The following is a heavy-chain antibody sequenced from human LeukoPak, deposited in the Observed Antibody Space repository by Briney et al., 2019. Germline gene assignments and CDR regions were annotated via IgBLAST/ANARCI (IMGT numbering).Heavy chain of an antibody. D-gene: IGHD5-18*01. J-gene: IGHJ4*02. CDR3: AKEDSYGSLWDFYDY. CDR2: ISYDGSNK. V-gene: IGHV3-30-3*01. CDR1: GFTFSSYA. Sequence: GGSLRLSCAASGFTFSSYAMHWVRQAPGKGLEWAAVISYDGSNKYYADSVKGRFTISRDNSKNSLYLQMNSLRAEDTAVYYCAKEDSYGSLWDFYDYWGQGTLVTVSS.